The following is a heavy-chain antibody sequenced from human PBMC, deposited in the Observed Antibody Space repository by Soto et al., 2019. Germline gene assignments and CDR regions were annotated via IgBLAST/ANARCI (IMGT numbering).Heavy chain of an antibody. CDR3: ASSQGSSTSLEIYYYYYYGMDV. D-gene: IGHD2-2*01. Sequence: QVQLVQSGAEVKKPGSSVKVSCKASGGTFSSYAISWVRQAPGQGLEWMGGIIPIPGTANYAQKFQGRVTITADESTSTAYMGLSSLRSEDTAVYYCASSQGSSTSLEIYYYYYYGMDVWGQGTTVTVSS. J-gene: IGHJ6*02. CDR2: IIPIPGTA. V-gene: IGHV1-69*01. CDR1: GGTFSSYA.